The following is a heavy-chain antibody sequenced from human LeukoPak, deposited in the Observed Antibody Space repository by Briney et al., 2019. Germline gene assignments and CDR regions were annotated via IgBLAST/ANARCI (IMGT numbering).Heavy chain of an antibody. Sequence: ASVKVSCKASGYTFNNYGISWGRQAPGQGREWVGWISGYNGNTNYAQKFHGRGTMTRDTSISTAYMHLSRLRSADTAVYYCARSPHILTGENFDYWGQGTLLTVSS. CDR1: GYTFNNYG. D-gene: IGHD3-9*01. V-gene: IGHV1-18*01. J-gene: IGHJ4*02. CDR2: ISGYNGNT. CDR3: ARSPHILTGENFDY.